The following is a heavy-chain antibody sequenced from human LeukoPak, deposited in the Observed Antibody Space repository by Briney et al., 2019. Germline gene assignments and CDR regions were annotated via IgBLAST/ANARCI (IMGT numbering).Heavy chain of an antibody. Sequence: GSPRLSCAASGFTFSNFAMHWVCQTPGKGLEYVSSISRAGQSIYYAHAVRGRFAISRDNSKDTLFLQMGSLRIDDMALYYCARGGTDSTDALDSWGPGMIVAVSS. V-gene: IGHV3-64*01. J-gene: IGHJ3*02. CDR2: ISRAGQSI. CDR1: GFTFSNFA. D-gene: IGHD5/OR15-5a*01. CDR3: ARGGTDSTDALDS.